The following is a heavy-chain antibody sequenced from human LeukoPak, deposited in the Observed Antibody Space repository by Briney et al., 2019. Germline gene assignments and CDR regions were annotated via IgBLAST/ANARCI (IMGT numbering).Heavy chain of an antibody. J-gene: IGHJ6*02. Sequence: GESLKISCKGSGYSFTNFWIGWVRQMPGKGLEWMGIIYPGDSDTRYSPSFQGQVTISADKSISTAYLQWSGLKASDSATYFCARLWFGELDYFYGMDVWGQGTTVTVSS. CDR2: IYPGDSDT. CDR1: GYSFTNFW. V-gene: IGHV5-51*01. D-gene: IGHD3-10*01. CDR3: ARLWFGELDYFYGMDV.